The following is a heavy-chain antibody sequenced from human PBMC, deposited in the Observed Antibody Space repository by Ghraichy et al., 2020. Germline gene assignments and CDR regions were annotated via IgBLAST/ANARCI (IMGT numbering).Heavy chain of an antibody. Sequence: SETLSLTCAVSGGSISSSNWWSWVRQPPGKGLEWIGEIYHSGSTNYNPSLKSRVTISVDKSKNQFSLKLSSVTAADTAVYYCARGTGSNSYYYYYMDVWGKGTTVTVSS. CDR2: IYHSGST. CDR3: ARGTGSNSYYYYYMDV. D-gene: IGHD3/OR15-3a*01. V-gene: IGHV4-4*02. J-gene: IGHJ6*03. CDR1: GGSISSSNW.